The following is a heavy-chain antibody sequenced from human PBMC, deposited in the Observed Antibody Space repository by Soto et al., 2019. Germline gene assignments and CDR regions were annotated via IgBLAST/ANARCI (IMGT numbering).Heavy chain of an antibody. CDR1: GYTFTNYG. Sequence: QVQLVQSGAEVKKPGASVKVSCKASGYTFTNYGISWVRQAPGQGLEWMGWISTYNGNTNYAQKLQGRVTMTTDTSTSTAYVELRSLRSDDTAVYYCGRRDDFWNGYIDYWGQGTLVTVSS. CDR3: GRRDDFWNGYIDY. CDR2: ISTYNGNT. J-gene: IGHJ4*02. V-gene: IGHV1-18*01. D-gene: IGHD3-3*01.